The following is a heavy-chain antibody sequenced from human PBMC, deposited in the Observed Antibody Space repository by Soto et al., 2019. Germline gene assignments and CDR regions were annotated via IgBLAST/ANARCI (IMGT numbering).Heavy chain of an antibody. J-gene: IGHJ4*01. CDR3: LRPYCFGN. V-gene: IGHV3-11*01. CDR2: INEGGTKT. CDR1: GFTFSDYY. Sequence: GTLRLSCTASGFTFSDYYMPCIRQAPGKGLECISFINEGGTKTYYADSVKGRFTISRDNAKNSLYLHINSLRAEDTAVYYCLRPYCFGNWGKGTPVTVSS.